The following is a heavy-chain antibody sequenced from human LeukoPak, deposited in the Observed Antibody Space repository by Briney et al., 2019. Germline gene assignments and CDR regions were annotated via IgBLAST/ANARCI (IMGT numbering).Heavy chain of an antibody. CDR2: ISSSGDLT. Sequence: GGSLRLSCAASTFTFNSYAVSWVRQAPGKGLEWISAISSSGDLTFYADSVKGRFTISRDNSKNTLYLQMDSLRAEDTAVYYCHYDVWSGYYVFDYWGQGTLVTVSS. CDR1: TFTFNSYA. CDR3: HYDVWSGYYVFDY. D-gene: IGHD3-3*01. J-gene: IGHJ4*02. V-gene: IGHV3-23*01.